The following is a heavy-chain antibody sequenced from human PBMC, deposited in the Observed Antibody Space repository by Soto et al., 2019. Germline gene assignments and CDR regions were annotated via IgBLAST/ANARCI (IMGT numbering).Heavy chain of an antibody. Sequence: SQTLSLTCVISGDSVSSIRATWNWIRQPPSRGLEWLGRTYYRSKWSYDYALSVKGRMTINPDTSKSQFSLHLNSVTPEDAAVYYCARALGVYFDHWAQGTLVTVSS. CDR3: ARALGVYFDH. V-gene: IGHV6-1*01. J-gene: IGHJ4*02. CDR2: TYYRSKWSY. CDR1: GDSVSSIRAT. D-gene: IGHD2-8*01.